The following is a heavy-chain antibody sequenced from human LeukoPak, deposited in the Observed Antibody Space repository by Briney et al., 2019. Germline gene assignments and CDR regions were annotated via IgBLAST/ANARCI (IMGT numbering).Heavy chain of an antibody. J-gene: IGHJ4*02. Sequence: SETLSLTCTVSGGSISSYYRSWIRQPPGKGLEWIGYVYYSGSTNYNPSLKSRVTISVDTSKNQFSLKLTSVTAADTAVYYCARGDSGSFSQFDCWGQGTLVTVSS. D-gene: IGHD1-26*01. CDR3: ARGDSGSFSQFDC. V-gene: IGHV4-59*01. CDR2: VYYSGST. CDR1: GGSISSYY.